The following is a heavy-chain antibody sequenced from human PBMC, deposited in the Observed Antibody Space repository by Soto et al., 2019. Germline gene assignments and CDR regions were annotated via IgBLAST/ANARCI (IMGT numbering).Heavy chain of an antibody. V-gene: IGHV1-69*01. D-gene: IGHD3-16*02. Sequence: QVQLVQSETEVKKPGSAVRVSCKASGGTFNTYAMNWVRQAPGQGLEWMGGILPMFDRPRYAQKFQGRVTITVDEPTTTAYMELSSLRSDDTAVYYRTRSIGSGGVIGGFDYWGQGTLVTVSS. J-gene: IGHJ4*02. CDR3: TRSIGSGGVIGGFDY. CDR2: ILPMFDRP. CDR1: GGTFNTYA.